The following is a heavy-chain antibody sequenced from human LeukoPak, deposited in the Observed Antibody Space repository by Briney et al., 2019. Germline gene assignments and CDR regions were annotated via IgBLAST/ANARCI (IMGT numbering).Heavy chain of an antibody. D-gene: IGHD3-3*01. CDR3: ARGMIFGVEFHGYYYYMDV. CDR1: GFTFSSYG. Sequence: GGSLRLSCAASGFTFSSYGMHWVRQAPGKGLEWVAVISYDGSNKYYADSVKGRFTISRDNSKNTLYLQVNNLRAEDTAVYYCARGMIFGVEFHGYYYYMDVWGKGTTVTVSS. J-gene: IGHJ6*03. CDR2: ISYDGSNK. V-gene: IGHV3-30*03.